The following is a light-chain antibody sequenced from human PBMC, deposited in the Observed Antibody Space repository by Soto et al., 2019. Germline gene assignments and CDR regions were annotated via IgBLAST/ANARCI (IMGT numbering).Light chain of an antibody. CDR2: QDS. CDR3: QAWDSSTRV. Sequence: SYELTQPPSVSVSPGQTASITCSGDKLGDKYACWYQQKPGQSPVLVIYQDSKRPSGIPERFSGSNSGNTATLTISGTQAMDEADYYCQAWDSSTRVFGGGTKLPS. CDR1: KLGDKY. V-gene: IGLV3-1*01. J-gene: IGLJ2*01.